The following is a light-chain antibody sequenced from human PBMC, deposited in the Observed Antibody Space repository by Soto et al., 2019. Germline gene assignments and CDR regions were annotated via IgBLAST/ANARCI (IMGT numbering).Light chain of an antibody. Sequence: QSVLTQPPPVSGAPGQRVTISCTGSSSNIGAGYDVHWYQQLPGTVPKLLIYGNSNRPSGVPDRFSGSKSGTSASLAITGLQAEDEADYYCQSYDSSLSGYVFGTGTKLTVL. CDR1: SSNIGAGYD. J-gene: IGLJ1*01. V-gene: IGLV1-40*01. CDR2: GNS. CDR3: QSYDSSLSGYV.